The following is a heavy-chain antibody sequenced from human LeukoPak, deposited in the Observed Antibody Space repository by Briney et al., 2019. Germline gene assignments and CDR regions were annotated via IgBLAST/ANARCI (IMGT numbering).Heavy chain of an antibody. CDR2: IDSTGSYI. V-gene: IGHV3-21*01. Sequence: PGGSLRLSCAASGFTFRTYSMNWVRQAPGKGLEWVSSIDSTGSYIYYADSVKGRFTISRDNAKNSLYLQMNSLRAEDTAVYYCARDLVSGGYYTGHWGQGTLVTVSS. CDR3: ARDLVSGGYYTGH. D-gene: IGHD3-3*01. CDR1: GFTFRTYS. J-gene: IGHJ4*02.